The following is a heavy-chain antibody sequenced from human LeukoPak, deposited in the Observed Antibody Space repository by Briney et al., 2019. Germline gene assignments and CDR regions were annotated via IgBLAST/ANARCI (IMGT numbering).Heavy chain of an antibody. J-gene: IGHJ4*02. CDR2: INPNSGGT. CDR3: ARDRDSSGYYGY. Sequence: ASVKVSCKASGYTFTGYYMHWVRQAPGQGLEWMGRINPNSGGTNYAQKFQGRVTITADESTSTAYMELSSLRSEDTAVYYCARDRDSSGYYGYWGQGTLVTVSS. V-gene: IGHV1-2*06. D-gene: IGHD3-22*01. CDR1: GYTFTGYY.